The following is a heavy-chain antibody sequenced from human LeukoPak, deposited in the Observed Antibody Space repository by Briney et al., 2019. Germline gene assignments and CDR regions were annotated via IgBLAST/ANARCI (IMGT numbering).Heavy chain of an antibody. CDR2: INHSGST. D-gene: IGHD3-9*01. Sequence: PSETLSLTCAVYGGSFSGYYWSWIRQPPGKGLEWIGEINHSGSTNYNPSLKSRVTISVDTSKNQFSLKLSSVTAADTAVYYCARKLRYSRNFDYWGQGTLVTVSS. V-gene: IGHV4-34*01. J-gene: IGHJ4*02. CDR3: ARKLRYSRNFDY. CDR1: GGSFSGYY.